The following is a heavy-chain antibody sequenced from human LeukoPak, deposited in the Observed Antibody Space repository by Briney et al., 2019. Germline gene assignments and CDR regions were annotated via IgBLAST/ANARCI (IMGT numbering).Heavy chain of an antibody. J-gene: IGHJ4*02. CDR1: GGSISTYY. V-gene: IGHV4-59*01. CDR2: IYYSGST. CDR3: ARDRTGSDTFDY. D-gene: IGHD3-10*01. Sequence: PSETLSLTCTVSGGSISTYYWSWIRRPPGKGLEWIGYIYYSGSTNYDPSLKSRVTISVDTSKNQFSLKLSSVTAADTAVYYCARDRTGSDTFDYWGQGTLVTVSS.